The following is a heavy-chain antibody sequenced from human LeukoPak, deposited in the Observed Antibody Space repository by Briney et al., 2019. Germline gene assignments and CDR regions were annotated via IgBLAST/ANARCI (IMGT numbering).Heavy chain of an antibody. CDR3: ARDVTYYDILTGYYKWFDP. CDR1: GYTFTNYA. J-gene: IGHJ5*02. Sequence: ASVKVSCKASGYTFTNYAISWVRQAPGQGPEWMGWSSAYNGKTQYALKLQGRVTMTTDTSTTTAYMELRSLRSDDTAMYYCARDVTYYDILTGYYKWFDPWGQGTLVTVSS. CDR2: SSAYNGKT. V-gene: IGHV1-18*01. D-gene: IGHD3-9*01.